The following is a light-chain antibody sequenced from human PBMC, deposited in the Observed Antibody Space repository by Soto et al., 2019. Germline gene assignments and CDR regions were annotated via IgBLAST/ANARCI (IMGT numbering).Light chain of an antibody. CDR1: QSVGSH. CDR3: QQYDNWPPFT. CDR2: SAS. J-gene: IGKJ3*01. Sequence: EIVMTQSPATLSVSPGERATLSCRASQSVGSHLAWYQQRPGQAPRLLIYSASYRATGIPARFSGSGSGTDFTLIISSLQSEDFAVYYCQQYDNWPPFTFGPGTKVDIK. V-gene: IGKV3-15*01.